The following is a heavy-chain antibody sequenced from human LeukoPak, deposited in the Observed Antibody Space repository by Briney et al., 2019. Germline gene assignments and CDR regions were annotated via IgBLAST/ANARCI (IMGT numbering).Heavy chain of an antibody. D-gene: IGHD4-17*01. Sequence: SGPTLVKPTQTLTLTCTFSGFSLSTSGVGVGWIRQPPGKALEWLALIYWNDNKLYSPSLKSRLTITKDTYNNQVVLTMTNMDPVDTATYYCAHYGDYRFLYYFDYWGQGTLVTVSP. CDR1: GFSLSTSGVG. J-gene: IGHJ4*02. V-gene: IGHV2-5*01. CDR2: IYWNDNK. CDR3: AHYGDYRFLYYFDY.